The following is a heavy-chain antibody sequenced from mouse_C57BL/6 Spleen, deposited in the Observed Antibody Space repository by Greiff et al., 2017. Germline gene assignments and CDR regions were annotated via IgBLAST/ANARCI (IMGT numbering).Heavy chain of an antibody. J-gene: IGHJ1*03. CDR2: ISSGSSTI. D-gene: IGHD4-1*01. Sequence: EVKLVESGGGLVKPGGSLKLSCAASGFTFSDYGMHWVRQAPEKGLEWVAYISSGSSTIYYADTVKGRFTISSDNAKNTLFLQMTSLRSEDTAMYYCARLTAYWYFDVWGTGTTVTVSS. CDR1: GFTFSDYG. CDR3: ARLTAYWYFDV. V-gene: IGHV5-17*01.